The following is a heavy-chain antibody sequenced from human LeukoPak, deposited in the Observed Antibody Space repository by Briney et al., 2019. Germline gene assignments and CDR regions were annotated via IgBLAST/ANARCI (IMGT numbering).Heavy chain of an antibody. CDR2: INDSGRRT. CDR1: GFTFSSYA. CDR3: ASSTYNYDYALDV. V-gene: IGHV3-23*01. D-gene: IGHD5-24*01. J-gene: IGHJ6*02. Sequence: PGGSLRLSCSASGFTFSSYAMHWVRQAPGKGLEWVSLINDSGRRTYYADSVKGRFTVSRDNSKYTLYLQMSSLRVEDTAVYYCASSTYNYDYALDVWGQGTTVTVSS.